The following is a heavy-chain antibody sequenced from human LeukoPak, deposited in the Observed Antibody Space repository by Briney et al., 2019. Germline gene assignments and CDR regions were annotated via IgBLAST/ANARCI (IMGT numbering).Heavy chain of an antibody. J-gene: IGHJ4*02. D-gene: IGHD5-24*01. V-gene: IGHV3-74*01. CDR2: INSDGSRT. Sequence: PGGSLRLSCAASGFTFSNYWMHWVRQAPGKGLGWVSRINSDGSRTTYADSVKGRFTISRDNAQNTLYLQMNSLRAEDTALYYCARDAWMASTPLDYWGQGTLVTVSS. CDR1: GFTFSNYW. CDR3: ARDAWMASTPLDY.